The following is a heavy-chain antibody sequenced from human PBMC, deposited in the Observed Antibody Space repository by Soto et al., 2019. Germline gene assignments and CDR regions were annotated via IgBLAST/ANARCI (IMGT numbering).Heavy chain of an antibody. CDR1: GFTFSIFA. Sequence: EVQLLESGGGLVQPGGSLRLSCAASGFTFSIFAMNWVRQAPGKGLEWVSAISDGTTYSADSVKGRFTISRDNSKNTLYLQINRLRAEDTAVYYCANGGGWLYYFDYWGQGTLVTVSS. V-gene: IGHV3-23*01. CDR2: ISDGTT. J-gene: IGHJ4*02. D-gene: IGHD6-19*01. CDR3: ANGGGWLYYFDY.